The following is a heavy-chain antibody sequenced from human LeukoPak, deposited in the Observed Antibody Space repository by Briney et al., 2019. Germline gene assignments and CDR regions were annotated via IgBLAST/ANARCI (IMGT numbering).Heavy chain of an antibody. J-gene: IGHJ4*02. V-gene: IGHV3-7*01. CDR2: ILPAGKES. CDR3: MSAHGY. Sequence: AGSLRLSCVVSGYSFSTNMMTWVRQPPGKGLEWVATILPAGKESYRVESVKGRFTVSRDNAKNLLFLQMTSLRADDTAVYYCMSAHGYWGQGTLVTVSS. CDR1: GYSFSTNM.